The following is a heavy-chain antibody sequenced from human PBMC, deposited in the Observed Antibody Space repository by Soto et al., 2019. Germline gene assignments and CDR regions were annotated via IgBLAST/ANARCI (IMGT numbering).Heavy chain of an antibody. CDR1: GFTFNTYD. V-gene: IGHV3-21*01. Sequence: PGGSLRLSCAASGFTFNTYDMNWVRQAPGKGLEWVSSITTSSAYIYYADSLKGRITISRDNAENSLFLQMNSLRAEDTAVYYCVRSGTARLLRHSWFDTWGQGTLVTVSS. CDR3: VRSGTARLLRHSWFDT. CDR2: ITTSSAYI. D-gene: IGHD2-21*01. J-gene: IGHJ5*02.